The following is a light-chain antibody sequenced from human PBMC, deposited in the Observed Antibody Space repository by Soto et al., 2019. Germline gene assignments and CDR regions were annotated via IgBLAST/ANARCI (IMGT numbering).Light chain of an antibody. V-gene: IGLV2-14*01. J-gene: IGLJ1*01. CDR3: SSYTTSSTLDYV. CDR1: SSDIGGYNY. CDR2: GVS. Sequence: QAVVTQPASVSGSPGQSITISCTGSSSDIGGYNYVSWYQHHPGKAPQLMIYGVSNRPSGVSNRFSGSKSGNTASLTISGLLPEDEADYYCSSYTTSSTLDYVFGTGTKVTVL.